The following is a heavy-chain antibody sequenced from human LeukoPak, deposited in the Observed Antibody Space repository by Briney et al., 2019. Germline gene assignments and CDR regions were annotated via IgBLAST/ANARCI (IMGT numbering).Heavy chain of an antibody. Sequence: ASLKVSCKASGYSFTDYYMHWVRQAPGQGLGWMGWINPNSRGTNYAQKFQGRVTMTRDTSISTAYMEVSRLRSDDTAVYYCARGAVAEQSEYFQYWGQGTLVTVSS. J-gene: IGHJ1*01. V-gene: IGHV1-2*02. CDR2: INPNSRGT. D-gene: IGHD6-19*01. CDR3: ARGAVAEQSEYFQY. CDR1: GYSFTDYY.